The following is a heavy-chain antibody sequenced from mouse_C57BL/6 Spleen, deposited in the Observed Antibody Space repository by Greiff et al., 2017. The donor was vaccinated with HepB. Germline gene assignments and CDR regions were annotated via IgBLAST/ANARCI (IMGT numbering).Heavy chain of an antibody. CDR2: IRNKVNGYTT. CDR1: GFVFIDYS. Sequence: EVNVVESGGGLVQPGSSLRLSCAASGFVFIDYSMSWVRQLPGKAPEWLALIRNKVNGYTTDCSASVKGRFTISRDNSQNILYLQMNTLRAEDSATYYCVKAVSSGSSYTWFAYWGQGTLVTVSA. J-gene: IGHJ3*01. D-gene: IGHD1-1*01. CDR3: VKAVSSGSSYTWFAY. V-gene: IGHV7-4*01.